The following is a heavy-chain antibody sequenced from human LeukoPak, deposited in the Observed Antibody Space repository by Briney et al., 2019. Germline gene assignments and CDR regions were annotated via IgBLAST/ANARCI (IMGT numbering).Heavy chain of an antibody. Sequence: GGSLRLSCAASGFTFNTYDMSWVRQAPGKGLEWVSVISGGGGTTYYADSVKGRFTISRDNSKNTLYLRMNSLRVEDTAVYYCAKGPVVTATYNWFDSWGQGALVTVSS. CDR1: GFTFNTYD. J-gene: IGHJ5*01. CDR3: AKGPVVTATYNWFDS. V-gene: IGHV3-23*01. D-gene: IGHD2-21*02. CDR2: ISGGGGTT.